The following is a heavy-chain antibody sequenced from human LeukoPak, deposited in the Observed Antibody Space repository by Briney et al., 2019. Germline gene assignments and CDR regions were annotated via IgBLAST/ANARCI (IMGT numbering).Heavy chain of an antibody. CDR1: GFTFSSYA. V-gene: IGHV3-23*01. Sequence: GGSLRLSCAASGFTFSSYAMSWVRQAPGKGLERVSAISGSGGSTYYADSVKGRFTISRDNSKNTLYLQMNSLRAEDTAVYYCAKALSDYYDSSGYVRGGYYFDYWGQGTLVTVSS. CDR2: ISGSGGST. CDR3: AKALSDYYDSSGYVRGGYYFDY. J-gene: IGHJ4*02. D-gene: IGHD3-22*01.